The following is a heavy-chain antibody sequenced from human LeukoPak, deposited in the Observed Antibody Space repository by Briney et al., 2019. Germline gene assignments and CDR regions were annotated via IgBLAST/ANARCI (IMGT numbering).Heavy chain of an antibody. CDR1: GFTFSSYA. CDR3: AKSDIRGYSYGYDY. J-gene: IGHJ4*02. D-gene: IGHD5-18*01. CDR2: ISGSGGTT. Sequence: GGSLRLSCAASGFTFSSYAMSWVRQAPGKGLEWVSVISGSGGTTYYADSVQGRFTISRDNSKNTLYLQMNSLRDEDTAVYYCAKSDIRGYSYGYDYWGQGTLVTVSS. V-gene: IGHV3-23*01.